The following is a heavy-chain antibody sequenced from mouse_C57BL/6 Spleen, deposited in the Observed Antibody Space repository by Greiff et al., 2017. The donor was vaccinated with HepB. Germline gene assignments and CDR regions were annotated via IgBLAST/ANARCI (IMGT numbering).Heavy chain of an antibody. Sequence: QVQLQQSGAELARPGASVKLSCKASGYTFTSYGISWVKQRTGQGLEWIGEIYPRSGNTYYTEKFKGKATLTADKSSSTAYMELRSLTSEDSAVYFCAREGANYVEAMDYWGQGTSVTVSS. CDR1: GYTFTSYG. D-gene: IGHD1-1*01. CDR2: IYPRSGNT. J-gene: IGHJ4*01. CDR3: AREGANYVEAMDY. V-gene: IGHV1-81*01.